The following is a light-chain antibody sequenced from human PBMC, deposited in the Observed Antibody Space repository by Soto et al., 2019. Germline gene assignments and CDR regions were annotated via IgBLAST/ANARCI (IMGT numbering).Light chain of an antibody. Sequence: DVVMTQSPLSLPVTLGQPASISCRSSQSLAYRDGNTYLNWFQQRPGQSPRRLIFEVSNRDSGVPDRFSGSGSDTDFTLKISRVEADDVGIYYCMQGTHWPWTFGQGTKMEIK. V-gene: IGKV2-30*01. CDR2: EVS. CDR1: QSLAYRDGNTY. J-gene: IGKJ1*01. CDR3: MQGTHWPWT.